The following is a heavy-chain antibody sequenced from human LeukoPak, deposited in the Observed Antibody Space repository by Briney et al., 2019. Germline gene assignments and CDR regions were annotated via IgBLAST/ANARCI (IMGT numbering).Heavy chain of an antibody. J-gene: IGHJ4*02. D-gene: IGHD6-19*01. V-gene: IGHV3-30*03. CDR2: ISYDGSNK. Sequence: GGSLRLSCAPSGFTFSDYYMSWIRQAPGKGLDWVAVISYDGSNKYYADSVKGRFTISRDNSKNTLYLQMNSLRAEDTAVYYCARVVGSSGWSKTFDYWGQGTLVTVSS. CDR1: GFTFSDYY. CDR3: ARVVGSSGWSKTFDY.